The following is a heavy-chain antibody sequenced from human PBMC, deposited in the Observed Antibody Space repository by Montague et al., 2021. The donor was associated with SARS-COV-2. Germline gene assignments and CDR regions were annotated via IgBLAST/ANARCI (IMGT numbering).Heavy chain of an antibody. Sequence: SLRLSCAASGFTFNFYAMNWVRQAPGKGLEWVSYISGDGTTIFYADSVKGRFTISRDNDKNSLYLQMNSLRAEDTALYYRASWKIDDYFYAMDVWGQGTTVTVSS. V-gene: IGHV3-48*03. CDR2: ISGDGTTI. CDR1: GFTFNFYA. J-gene: IGHJ6*02. D-gene: IGHD1-1*01. CDR3: ASWKIDDYFYAMDV.